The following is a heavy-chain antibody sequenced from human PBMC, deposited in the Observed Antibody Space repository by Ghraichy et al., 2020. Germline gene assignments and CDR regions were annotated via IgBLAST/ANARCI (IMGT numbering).Heavy chain of an antibody. Sequence: AGSLRLSCAASGFTSSSCAMSWVRQAPGKGLEWVSAISGSGGSTYYADSVKGRFTISRDNSKNTLYLQMNSLRAEDTAVYYCAKGSRIAAAGTSDYWGQGTLVTVSS. J-gene: IGHJ4*02. D-gene: IGHD6-13*01. CDR2: ISGSGGST. CDR3: AKGSRIAAAGTSDY. CDR1: GFTSSSCA. V-gene: IGHV3-23*01.